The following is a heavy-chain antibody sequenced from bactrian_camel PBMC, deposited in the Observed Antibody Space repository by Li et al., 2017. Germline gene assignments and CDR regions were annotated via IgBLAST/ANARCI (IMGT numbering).Heavy chain of an antibody. J-gene: IGHJ6*01. V-gene: IGHV3S59*01. Sequence: DVQLVESGGGSVQAGGSLRLSCAVSGFTVSNGCMGWYRQAPGRAPAEREGIAAIRRSGGETWYAGSVKGRFTISQDSAKNTLTLQMTNLQPEDTAMYYCAARNAGCSWARAIGERQLGSAANFGFWGQGTQVTVS. CDR2: IRRSGGET. CDR3: AARNAGCSWARAIGERQLGSAANFGF. CDR1: GFTVSNGC. D-gene: IGHD6*01.